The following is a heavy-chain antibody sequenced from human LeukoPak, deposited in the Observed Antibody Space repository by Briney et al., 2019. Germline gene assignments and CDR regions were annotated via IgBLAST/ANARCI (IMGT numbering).Heavy chain of an antibody. V-gene: IGHV3-23*01. CDR2: ISGSGSGT. D-gene: IGHD2-15*01. Sequence: GGSLRLSCAASGFTFSSLAMSWVRQAPGKGLMWVSTISGSGSGTYYADSVKGRFTISRDNSKNTLYLQMNSLRAEDTAVYYCAKLLAVVVAATRPDYWGQGTLVTVSS. CDR1: GFTFSSLA. CDR3: AKLLAVVVAATRPDY. J-gene: IGHJ4*02.